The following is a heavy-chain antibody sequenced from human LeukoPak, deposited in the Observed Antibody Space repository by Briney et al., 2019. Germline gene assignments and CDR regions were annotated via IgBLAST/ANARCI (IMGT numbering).Heavy chain of an antibody. CDR2: IKQDGSEK. D-gene: IGHD1-1*01. CDR1: GFTFSNAW. CDR3: AKAPQATGLAFDI. J-gene: IGHJ3*02. Sequence: GGSLRLSCAASGFTFSNAWMSWVRQAPGKGLEWVANIKQDGSEKYYVDSVKSRFTISRDSSKNTLYLQMNSLRAEDTAVYYCAKAPQATGLAFDIWGQGTMVTVSS. V-gene: IGHV3-7*03.